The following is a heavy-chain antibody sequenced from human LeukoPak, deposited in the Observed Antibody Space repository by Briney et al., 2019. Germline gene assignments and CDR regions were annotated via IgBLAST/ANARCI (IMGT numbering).Heavy chain of an antibody. CDR2: IYYSGST. J-gene: IGHJ5*02. CDR3: AREGQQRPRLFDP. V-gene: IGHV4-39*07. CDR1: GGSISSSSYY. Sequence: SETLSLTCTVSGGSISSSSYYWGWIRQPPGKGLEWIGSIYYSGSTYYNPSLKSRVTISVDTSKNQFSLKLSSVTAADTAVYYCAREGQQRPRLFDPWGQGTLVTVSS. D-gene: IGHD6-25*01.